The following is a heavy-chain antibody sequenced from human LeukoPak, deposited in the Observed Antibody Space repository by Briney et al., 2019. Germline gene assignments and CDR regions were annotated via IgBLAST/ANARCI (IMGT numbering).Heavy chain of an antibody. CDR3: ARETSYYYGSGSYGFDWFDP. Sequence: ASVKVSCKASGYTFIGYYMHWVRQAPGQGLEWMGWINPNSGGTNYAQKFQGRVTMTRDTSISTAYMELSRLRSDDTAVYYCARETSYYYGSGSYGFDWFDPWGQGTLVTVSS. CDR1: GYTFIGYY. CDR2: INPNSGGT. D-gene: IGHD3-10*01. J-gene: IGHJ5*02. V-gene: IGHV1-2*02.